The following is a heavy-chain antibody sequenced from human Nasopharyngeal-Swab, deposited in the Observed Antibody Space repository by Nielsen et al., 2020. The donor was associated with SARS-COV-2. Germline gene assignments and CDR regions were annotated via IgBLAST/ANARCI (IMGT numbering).Heavy chain of an antibody. J-gene: IGHJ4*02. CDR2: IYYSGST. V-gene: IGHV4-59*01. Sequence: WIRQPPGKGLEWIGYIYYSGSTNYNPSFKSRVTISVDTSKNQFSLKLSSVTAADTAVYYCAREMVMVSAPDYWGQGTLVTVSS. D-gene: IGHD2-21*01. CDR3: AREMVMVSAPDY.